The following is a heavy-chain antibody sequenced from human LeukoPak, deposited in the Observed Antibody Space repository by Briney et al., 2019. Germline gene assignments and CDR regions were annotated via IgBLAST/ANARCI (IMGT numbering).Heavy chain of an antibody. CDR2: ISYDGSNK. Sequence: GGSLRLSCAASGFTFSSYAMHWVRQAPGKGLEWVAVISYDGSNKYYADSVKGRFTISRDNSKNTLYLQMNSLRAEDTAVYYCARGSPIGYSSGWSSNFDYWGQGTLVIVSS. CDR1: GFTFSSYA. J-gene: IGHJ4*02. V-gene: IGHV3-30-3*01. D-gene: IGHD6-19*01. CDR3: ARGSPIGYSSGWSSNFDY.